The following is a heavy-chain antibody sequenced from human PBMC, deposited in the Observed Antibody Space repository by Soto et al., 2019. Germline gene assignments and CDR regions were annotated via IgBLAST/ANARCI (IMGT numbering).Heavy chain of an antibody. CDR1: GGSISDSSYY. V-gene: IGHV4-39*01. Sequence: QLQLQESGSGLLKPSETLSLTCAVSGGSISDSSYYWGWIRQPPGKGLEWIGSIFHNGSTYCNPSLKSRVTISVDTSKNTFSLKVTSVTAADTAVYYCARRGVTLTASHYCYLMDVWGKGTTVTVSS. CDR3: ARRGVTLTASHYCYLMDV. D-gene: IGHD2-21*02. CDR2: IFHNGST. J-gene: IGHJ6*03.